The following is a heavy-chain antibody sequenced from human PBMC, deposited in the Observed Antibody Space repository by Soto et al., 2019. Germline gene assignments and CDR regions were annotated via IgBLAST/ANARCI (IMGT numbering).Heavy chain of an antibody. CDR1: GFTFSDHY. CDR2: TRNKANSYTT. CDR3: AIVWRELLDY. V-gene: IGHV3-72*01. D-gene: IGHD1-26*01. J-gene: IGHJ4*02. Sequence: GGSLRLSCAASGFTFSDHYMDWVRQAPGKGLEWVGRTRNKANSYTTEYAASVKGRFTISRDDSKNSPYLQMNSLKTEDTAVYYCAIVWRELLDYWGQGTLVTVSS.